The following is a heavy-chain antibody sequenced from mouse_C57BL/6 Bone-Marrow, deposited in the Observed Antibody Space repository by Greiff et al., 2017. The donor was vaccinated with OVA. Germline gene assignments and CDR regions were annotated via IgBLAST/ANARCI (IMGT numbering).Heavy chain of an antibody. V-gene: IGHV1-15*01. J-gene: IGHJ1*03. CDR3: TSTYGSSPDV. D-gene: IGHD1-1*01. Sequence: QVQLQQSGAELVRPGASVTLSCEASGYTFTDYEMHWVKQTPVHGLEWIGAIDPETGGTAYNQKFKGKAILTADKSSSTAYMELRSLTSEDSAVYYCTSTYGSSPDVWGTGTTVTVSS. CDR2: IDPETGGT. CDR1: GYTFTDYE.